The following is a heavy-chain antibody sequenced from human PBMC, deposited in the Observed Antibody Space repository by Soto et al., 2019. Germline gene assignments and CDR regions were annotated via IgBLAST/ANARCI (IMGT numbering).Heavy chain of an antibody. J-gene: IGHJ4*02. V-gene: IGHV3-23*01. CDR2: ISGSDGST. CDR3: ARRGSGTYFDY. CDR1: GFTFSSYA. D-gene: IGHD6-13*01. Sequence: GGSLRLSCAASGFTFSSYAMNWVRQAPGKGLEWVSVISGSDGSTYYADSVKGRFTITRDNSKNTLYLQMNSLRAEDTAVYYCARRGSGTYFDYWGQRTLVTVSS.